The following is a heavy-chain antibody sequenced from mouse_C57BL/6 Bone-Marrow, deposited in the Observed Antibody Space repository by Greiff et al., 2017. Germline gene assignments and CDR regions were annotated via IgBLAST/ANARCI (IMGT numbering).Heavy chain of an antibody. CDR1: GYTFTSYW. J-gene: IGHJ2*01. CDR2: IDPSDSYT. CDR3: ARSGDAHY. V-gene: IGHV1-50*01. Sequence: QVQLQQPGAELVKPGASVKLSCKASGYTFTSYWMQWVKQRPGQGLEWIGEIDPSDSYTNYNQKFKGKATLTVDTSSSTAYMQLSSLTSEDSAVYYCARSGDAHYWGQGTTLTVSS. D-gene: IGHD3-2*02.